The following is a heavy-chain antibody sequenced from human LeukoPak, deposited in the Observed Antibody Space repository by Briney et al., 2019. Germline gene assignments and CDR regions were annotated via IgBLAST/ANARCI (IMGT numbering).Heavy chain of an antibody. D-gene: IGHD3-22*01. CDR3: AKDPNYYDSSGYLSHFDY. CDR2: ISGSGGST. Sequence: PGGSLRLSCAASGFTFSSYAMSWVRQAPGKGLEWVSAISGSGGSTYYADSAKGRSTISRDNSKNTLYLQMNSLRAEDTAVYYCAKDPNYYDSSGYLSHFDYWGQGTLVTVSS. CDR1: GFTFSSYA. J-gene: IGHJ4*02. V-gene: IGHV3-23*01.